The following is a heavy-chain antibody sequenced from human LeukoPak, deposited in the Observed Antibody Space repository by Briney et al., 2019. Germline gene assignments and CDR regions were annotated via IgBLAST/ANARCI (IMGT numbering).Heavy chain of an antibody. D-gene: IGHD5-12*01. CDR3: ARLGDSGYDQTRPVDY. V-gene: IGHV5-51*01. CDR1: GYSFTSYW. J-gene: IGHJ4*02. Sequence: GESLKISCKGSGYSFTSYWIGWVRQMPGKGLEWMGIIYPGDSDTRYSPSFQGQVTISADKSIGTAYLQWSSLKASDTAMYYCARLGDSGYDQTRPVDYWGQGTLVTVSS. CDR2: IYPGDSDT.